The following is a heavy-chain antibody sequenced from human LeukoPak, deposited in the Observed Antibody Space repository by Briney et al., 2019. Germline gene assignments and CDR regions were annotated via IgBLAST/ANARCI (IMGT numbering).Heavy chain of an antibody. D-gene: IGHD6-19*01. V-gene: IGHV4-59*08. J-gene: IGHJ4*02. CDR1: GGSIGSDY. CDR2: IYYTGGT. Sequence: SETLTLTCTVSGGSIGSDYWTWIRQPPGKGLEYIGYIYYTGGTNYNPSLKSRVTISVDTSKNQFSLKLSSVTAADTAVYFCAKYGNSGWVIDNWGQGTLVTVSS. CDR3: AKYGNSGWVIDN.